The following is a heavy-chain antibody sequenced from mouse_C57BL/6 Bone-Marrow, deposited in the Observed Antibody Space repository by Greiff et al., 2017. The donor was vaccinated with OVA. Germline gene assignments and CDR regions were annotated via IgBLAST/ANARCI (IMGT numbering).Heavy chain of an antibody. D-gene: IGHD2-3*01. CDR2: INPYNGGT. V-gene: IGHV1-19*01. CDR3: ARGYDGYRRDFDY. Sequence: EVQLQQSGPVLVKPGASVKMSCKASGYTFTDYYMNWVKQSHGKSLEWIGVINPYNGGTSYNQKFKGKATLTVDKSSSTAYMELNSLTSEDSAVYYCARGYDGYRRDFDYWGQGTTLTVSS. J-gene: IGHJ2*01. CDR1: GYTFTDYY.